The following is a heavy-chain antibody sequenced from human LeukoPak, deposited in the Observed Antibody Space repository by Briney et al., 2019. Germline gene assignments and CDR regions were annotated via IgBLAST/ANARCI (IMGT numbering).Heavy chain of an antibody. CDR1: GFSLDDYG. Sequence: PGGSLRLSRAASGFSLDDYGMIWVRQAPGKGLEWVSGINWDGGRTGYADSVKGRFTISRDNAKNSLYLQMNSLRAEDTALYYCVRPRYSSSWYDDAFDIWGQGTMVTVSS. V-gene: IGHV3-20*04. CDR2: INWDGGRT. D-gene: IGHD6-13*01. CDR3: VRPRYSSSWYDDAFDI. J-gene: IGHJ3*02.